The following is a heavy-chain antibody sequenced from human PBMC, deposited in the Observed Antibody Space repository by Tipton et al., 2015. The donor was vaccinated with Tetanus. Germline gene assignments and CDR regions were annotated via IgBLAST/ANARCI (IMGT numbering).Heavy chain of an antibody. J-gene: IGHJ6*02. CDR3: ARDRGDYIYYGMDV. D-gene: IGHD3-22*01. CDR1: GYTFTGYY. V-gene: IGHV1-2*02. CDR2: IDPNSGGT. Sequence: QMQLVQSGAEMKKPGASVKVSCKASGYTFTGYYIYWVRQAPGQGLEWMGWIDPNSGGTVYAQKFQGRVTVTRDTSISTAYMDLRSLRSDDTAVYYCARDRGDYIYYGMDVWGPGTTVTVS.